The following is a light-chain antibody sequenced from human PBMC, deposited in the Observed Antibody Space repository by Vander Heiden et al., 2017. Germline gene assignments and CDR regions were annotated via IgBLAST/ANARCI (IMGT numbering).Light chain of an antibody. J-gene: IGLJ3*02. CDR1: SSNIGAGYD. CDR2: GNT. V-gene: IGLV1-40*01. Sequence: QSVLTQPPSVSGAPGQRVTISCTGISSNIGAGYDVHWYQQLPGTAPKLLIYGNTKRPSGVPDRFSGSKSGTSASLAITGLQAEDEADYYCQSYDSSLSVNWVFGGGTKLTVL. CDR3: QSYDSSLSVNWV.